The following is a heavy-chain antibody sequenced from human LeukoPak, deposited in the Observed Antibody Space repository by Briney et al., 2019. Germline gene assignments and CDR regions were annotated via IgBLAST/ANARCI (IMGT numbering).Heavy chain of an antibody. CDR2: ISSSGSTI. CDR1: GFTFSSYE. J-gene: IGHJ4*02. Sequence: GGSLRLSCAASGFTFSSYEMNWVRQAPGKGLEWVSYISSSGSTIYYADSVKGRFTISRDNAKNSLYLQMNSLRAEDTAVYYCARDREYYDSSFKGPDSFDYWGQGTLVTVSS. D-gene: IGHD3-22*01. V-gene: IGHV3-48*03. CDR3: ARDREYYDSSFKGPDSFDY.